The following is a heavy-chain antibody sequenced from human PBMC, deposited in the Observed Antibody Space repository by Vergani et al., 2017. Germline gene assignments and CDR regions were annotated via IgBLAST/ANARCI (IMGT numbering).Heavy chain of an antibody. V-gene: IGHV4-39*01. CDR1: GGSFFNSRYY. CDR3: AGRVTQDSYNDSDYLDY. D-gene: IGHD3-22*01. J-gene: IGHJ4*02. CDR2: MDYNGRA. Sequence: QLQLQESGPGLVKPAGTLSLSCSVTGGSFFNSRYYWGWIRQPPGKALEWIVSMDYNGRAYYTPSLRRRVAISIDTSKMEFSLKLYSLTAADTAIYYCAGRVTQDSYNDSDYLDYLLRGTRVTVSS.